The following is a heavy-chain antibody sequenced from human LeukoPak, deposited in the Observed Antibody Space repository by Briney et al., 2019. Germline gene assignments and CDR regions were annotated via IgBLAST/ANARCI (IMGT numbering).Heavy chain of an antibody. V-gene: IGHV4-59*01. Sequence: PSETLSLTCTVSGGSISNKYWSWIRQPPGKGLEWIGYIYYSGSTNYNPSLKSRVTISVDTSKNQFSLKLSSVTAADTAVYYCARAVRYCSGGSCYYYYMDVWGKGTTVTVSS. D-gene: IGHD2-15*01. CDR1: GGSISNKY. J-gene: IGHJ6*03. CDR2: IYYSGST. CDR3: ARAVRYCSGGSCYYYYMDV.